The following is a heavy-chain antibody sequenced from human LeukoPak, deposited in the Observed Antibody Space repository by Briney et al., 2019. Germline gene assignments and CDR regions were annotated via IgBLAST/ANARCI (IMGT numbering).Heavy chain of an antibody. CDR1: GGSISSYY. V-gene: IGHV4-59*01. CDR2: IYYSGST. D-gene: IGHD3-22*01. Sequence: SETLSLXCTVSGGSISSYYWSWIRQPPGKGLEWIGYIYYSGSTNYNPSLKSRVTISVDTSKNQFSLKLSSVTAADTAVYYCARVYYYDSSGYRSPLYYYYYMDVWGKGTTVTVSS. CDR3: ARVYYYDSSGYRSPLYYYYYMDV. J-gene: IGHJ6*03.